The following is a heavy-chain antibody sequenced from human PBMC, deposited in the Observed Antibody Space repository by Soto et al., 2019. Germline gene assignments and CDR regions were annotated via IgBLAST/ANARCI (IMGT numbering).Heavy chain of an antibody. V-gene: IGHV5-10-1*01. CDR1: GYSFTSYW. J-gene: IGHJ6*02. D-gene: IGHD6-13*01. CDR3: ARSAAAYPYYYGMDV. CDR2: IDPSDSYT. Sequence: EIKKTGGESLKISCKGSGYSFTSYWISWVRQMPGKGLEWMGRIDPSDSYTNYSPSFQGHVTISADKSITTAYLQWSSLKASDTAMYYCARSAAAYPYYYGMDVWGQGTTVTVSS.